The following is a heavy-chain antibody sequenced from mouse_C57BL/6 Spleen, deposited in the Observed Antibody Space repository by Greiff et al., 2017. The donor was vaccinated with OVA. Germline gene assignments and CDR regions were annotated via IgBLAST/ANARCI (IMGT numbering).Heavy chain of an antibody. V-gene: IGHV1-26*01. Sequence: VQLKQSGPELVKPGASVKISCKASGYTFTDYYMNWVKQSHGKSLEWIGDINPNNGGTSYTQKFKGKATLTVDKSSSTAYMELRSLTSEDSAVYYCARRGYYYGSSYWFAYWGQGTLVTVSA. CDR2: INPNNGGT. D-gene: IGHD1-1*01. J-gene: IGHJ3*01. CDR3: ARRGYYYGSSYWFAY. CDR1: GYTFTDYY.